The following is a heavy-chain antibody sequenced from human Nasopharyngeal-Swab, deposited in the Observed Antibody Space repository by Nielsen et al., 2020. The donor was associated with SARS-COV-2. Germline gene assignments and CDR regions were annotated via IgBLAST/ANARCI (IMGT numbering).Heavy chain of an antibody. CDR1: GFTFSSYG. CDR2: IRYDGSNK. Sequence: GESLKISCAASGFTFSSYGMHWVRQAPGKGLEWVAFIRYDGSNKYYADSVKGRFTLSRDNSKNTLYLQMNSLRAEDTAVYYCAKDRYCSSTSCHYYYYYYMDVWGKGTTVTVSS. J-gene: IGHJ6*03. D-gene: IGHD2-2*01. V-gene: IGHV3-30*02. CDR3: AKDRYCSSTSCHYYYYYYMDV.